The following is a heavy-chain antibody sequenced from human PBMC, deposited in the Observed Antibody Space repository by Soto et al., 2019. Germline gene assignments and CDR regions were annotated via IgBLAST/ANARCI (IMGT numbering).Heavy chain of an antibody. CDR3: VHGTLGSYRNVYFDD. Sequence: SGPTRLNPTQTPTLTCSLSGFSVSSNGARVGWIRQPPGKALEWLALIYWDDDKKYNPSLKSRLTITKDTSENQVVLTVTDVDPADTATYYCVHGTLGSYRNVYFDDWGQRTMVIVSS. CDR1: GFSVSSNGAR. D-gene: IGHD3-16*02. V-gene: IGHV2-5*02. J-gene: IGHJ4*02. CDR2: IYWDDDK.